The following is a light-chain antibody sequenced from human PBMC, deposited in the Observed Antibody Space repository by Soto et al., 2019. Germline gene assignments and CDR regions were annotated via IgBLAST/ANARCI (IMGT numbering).Light chain of an antibody. CDR2: WAS. CDR1: LSVLSNSDNKNY. CDR3: QQYHSDPIT. V-gene: IGKV4-1*01. J-gene: IGKJ5*01. Sequence: DFVMTQSPDSRALSLGERATIHCRSSLSVLSNSDNKNYLAWFQQKTGQPPKLLFYWASTRESGVPDRFSGSGYATDFNLTISSLQAEDVAVYYCQQYHSDPITFGQGTRLEIK.